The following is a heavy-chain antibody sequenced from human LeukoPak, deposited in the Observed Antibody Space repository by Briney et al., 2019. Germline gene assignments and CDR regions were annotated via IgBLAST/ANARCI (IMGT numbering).Heavy chain of an antibody. CDR2: INPSGGST. Sequence: GASVKVSCKASGYTFTGYYMHWVRQAPGQGLEWMGIINPSGGSTSYAQKFQGRVTMTRDTSTSTVYMELSSLRSEDTAVYYCASLPLYGDYDYWGQGTLVTVSS. CDR3: ASLPLYGDYDY. D-gene: IGHD4-17*01. J-gene: IGHJ4*02. V-gene: IGHV1-46*01. CDR1: GYTFTGYY.